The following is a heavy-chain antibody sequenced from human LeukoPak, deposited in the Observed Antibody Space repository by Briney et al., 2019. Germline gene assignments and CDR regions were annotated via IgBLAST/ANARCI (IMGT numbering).Heavy chain of an antibody. Sequence: SETLSLTCTVSGGSMSGYYWGWIRQPPGKGLEWIGYIYRSGGTNYNPSARSRVSISLDTSKNQFSLELRSVTAADTAVYFCARRYASGWSPTFDYWGQGILVTVST. V-gene: IGHV4-59*01. D-gene: IGHD6-19*01. J-gene: IGHJ4*02. CDR2: IYRSGGT. CDR3: ARRYASGWSPTFDY. CDR1: GGSMSGYY.